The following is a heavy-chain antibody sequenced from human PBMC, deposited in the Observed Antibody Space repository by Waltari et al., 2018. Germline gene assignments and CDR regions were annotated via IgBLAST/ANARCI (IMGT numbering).Heavy chain of an antibody. V-gene: IGHV3-7*01. J-gene: IGHJ4*02. Sequence: EVQLVESGGGLVKPGGSLRLSCDPSCFTLSIYWMSSVRHAPGKGLEWVANIKQDGSEKYYVDSVKGRFTISRDNAKNSLYLQMNSLRAEDTAVYYCARALQNGWYFDYWGQGTLVTVSS. CDR2: IKQDGSEK. CDR3: ARALQNGWYFDY. D-gene: IGHD4-4*01. CDR1: CFTLSIYW.